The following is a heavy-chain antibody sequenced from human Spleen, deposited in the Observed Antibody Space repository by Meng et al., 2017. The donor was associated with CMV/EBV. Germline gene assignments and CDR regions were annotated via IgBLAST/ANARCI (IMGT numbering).Heavy chain of an antibody. Sequence: ASVKVSCKASGYTFTSYDINWVRQATGQGLEWMGWMNPNSGNTGYAQKFQGRVTITRNTSISTAYMELSSLRSEDTAVYYCARARGSRYTNAKIDYWGQGTLVTVSS. CDR1: GYTFTSYD. CDR3: ARARGSRYTNAKIDY. D-gene: IGHD3-16*02. CDR2: MNPNSGNT. J-gene: IGHJ4*02. V-gene: IGHV1-8*03.